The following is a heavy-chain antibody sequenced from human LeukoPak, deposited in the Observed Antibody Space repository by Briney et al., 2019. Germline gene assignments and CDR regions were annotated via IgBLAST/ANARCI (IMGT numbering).Heavy chain of an antibody. J-gene: IGHJ4*02. CDR1: GFTFSSYW. D-gene: IGHD3-9*01. CDR3: ARDRAPLRYFDYLFDY. CDR2: IKQDGSEK. V-gene: IGHV3-7*01. Sequence: GGSLRLSCAASGFTFSSYWMSWVRQAPGKGLEWVANIKQDGSEKAYVDSVKGRFTISRDNTKNSLYLQMNSLRAEDTAVYFCARDRAPLRYFDYLFDYWGQGTLVTVSS.